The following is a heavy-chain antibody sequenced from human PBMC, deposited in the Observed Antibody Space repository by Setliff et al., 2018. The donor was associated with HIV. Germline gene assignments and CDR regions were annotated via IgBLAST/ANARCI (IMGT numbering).Heavy chain of an antibody. D-gene: IGHD3-10*01. CDR2: LFYTGST. CDR3: ARTLSTMVKTDGYYDYYYMDV. Sequence: SETLSLTCAVSGDSITSRNYHWDWVRQPPGKGLEWIGSLFYTGSTSCNPSLKSRVTISGDTSKNQFFLNLTSVTAADTAVYYCARTLSTMVKTDGYYDYYYMDVWGKGTTVTVSS. V-gene: IGHV4-39*07. J-gene: IGHJ6*03. CDR1: GDSITSRNYH.